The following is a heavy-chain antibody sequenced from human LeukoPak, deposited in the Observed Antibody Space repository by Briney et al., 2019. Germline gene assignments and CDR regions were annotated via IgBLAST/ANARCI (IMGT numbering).Heavy chain of an antibody. J-gene: IGHJ3*02. CDR3: ARGRHQRYSGYRPHDAFDI. Sequence: PSETLSLTCAVYGGSFSGYYWSWIRQPPGKGLEWIGEINHSGSTNYNPSLKSRVTISVDTSKNQFSLKLSSVTAADTAVYYCARGRHQRYSGYRPHDAFDIWGQGTMVTVSS. CDR2: INHSGST. D-gene: IGHD5-12*01. CDR1: GGSFSGYY. V-gene: IGHV4-34*01.